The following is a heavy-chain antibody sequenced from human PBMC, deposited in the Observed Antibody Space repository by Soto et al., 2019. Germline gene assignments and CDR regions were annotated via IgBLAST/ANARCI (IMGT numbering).Heavy chain of an antibody. CDR1: GFTFSNYD. Sequence: EVQLVESGGGLVQPGGSLRLSCAASGFTFSNYDMHWVRQVTGKGLEWVSTVGTAGDTDYPGSVKGRFTISRENAKNSLYLQMNSLRAGDTAVYYWSRSPKNYHHYGMDVWGQGTTVTVSS. V-gene: IGHV3-13*01. CDR2: VGTAGDT. CDR3: SRSPKNYHHYGMDV. J-gene: IGHJ6*02.